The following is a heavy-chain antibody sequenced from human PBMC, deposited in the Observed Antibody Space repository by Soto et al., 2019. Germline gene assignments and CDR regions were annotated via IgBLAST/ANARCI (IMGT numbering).Heavy chain of an antibody. CDR3: ASYIPGVGYYGMDV. Sequence: EVQLLESGGGLVQPGGSLRLSCAASGFTFSSYAMKWVRQAPGKGLEWVSLIGESGTPTSYADSVKGRFTISRDNSGNTLFLEMYSLRAEETAVYYCASYIPGVGYYGMDVWGEGTTVTVCS. CDR2: IGESGTPT. V-gene: IGHV3-23*01. CDR1: GFTFSSYA. J-gene: IGHJ6*01. D-gene: IGHD3-22*01.